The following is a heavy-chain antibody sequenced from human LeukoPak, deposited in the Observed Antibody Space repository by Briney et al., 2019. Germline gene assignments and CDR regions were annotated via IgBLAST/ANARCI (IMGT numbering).Heavy chain of an antibody. CDR3: ARPRYGYYYGSGTDY. D-gene: IGHD3-10*01. V-gene: IGHV1-69*04. Sequence: SVKVSCKASGGTFSSYAISWVRQAPGQGLEWMGRIIPILGIANYAQKFQGRVTITADNSTRTAYMELSSLRSEDTAVYYCARPRYGYYYGSGTDYWGQGTLVTVSS. CDR1: GGTFSSYA. J-gene: IGHJ4*02. CDR2: IIPILGIA.